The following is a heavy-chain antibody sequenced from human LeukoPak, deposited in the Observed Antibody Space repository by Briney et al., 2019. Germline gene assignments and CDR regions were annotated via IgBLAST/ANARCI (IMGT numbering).Heavy chain of an antibody. CDR2: ISSSGSTI. J-gene: IGHJ4*02. V-gene: IGHV3-48*03. D-gene: IGHD2-21*02. CDR3: ARAMATEYYFDY. CDR1: GFTFSSYE. Sequence: GGSLRLSCAASGFTFSSYEMNWVRQAPGKGLEWVSYISSSGSTIYYADSVKGRFTISRDNAKNSLYLQMNSLRAEDTAVYYCARAMATEYYFDYWGQGTLVTVSS.